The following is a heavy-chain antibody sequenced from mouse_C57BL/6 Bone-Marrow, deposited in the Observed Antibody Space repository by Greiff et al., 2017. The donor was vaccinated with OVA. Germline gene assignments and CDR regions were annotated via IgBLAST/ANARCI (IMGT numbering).Heavy chain of an antibody. CDR2: ISYDGSN. V-gene: IGHV3-6*01. D-gene: IGHD1-1*01. J-gene: IGHJ4*01. CDR1: GYSITSGYY. CDR3: AKDITTVVARYYAMDY. Sequence: EVKLVESGPGLVKPSQSLSLTCSVTGYSITSGYYWNWIRQFPGNKLEWMGYISYDGSNNYNPSLKNRISITRDTSKNQFFLKLNSVTTEDTATYYCAKDITTVVARYYAMDYWGQGTSVTVSS.